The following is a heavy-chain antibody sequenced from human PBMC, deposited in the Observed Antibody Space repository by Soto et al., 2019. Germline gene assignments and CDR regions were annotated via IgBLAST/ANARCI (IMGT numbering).Heavy chain of an antibody. CDR2: INHSGST. J-gene: IGHJ4*02. V-gene: IGHV4-34*01. Sequence: SQTLSLTCAVYGGSFSGYYWSWIRQPPGKGLEWIGEINHSGSTNYNPSLKSRVTISVDTSKNQFSLKLSSVTAADTAVYYCARGYGRNFAYWGQGTLVTVSS. D-gene: IGHD3-10*01. CDR3: ARGYGRNFAY. CDR1: GGSFSGYY.